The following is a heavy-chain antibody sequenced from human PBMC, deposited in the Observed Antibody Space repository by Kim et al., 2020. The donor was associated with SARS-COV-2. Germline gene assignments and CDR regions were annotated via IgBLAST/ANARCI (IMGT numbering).Heavy chain of an antibody. J-gene: IGHJ4*02. Sequence: GGSLRLSCAASGFTFSTYGMHWVRQAPGKGLEWVAIISSDGSKKYSADSVKGRFTISRDNSKNTLYLQMNSLRPEDTAVYYCAKDVTKWQLLGGPDYWGQGTLVTVSS. D-gene: IGHD1-26*01. CDR2: ISSDGSKK. V-gene: IGHV3-30*18. CDR3: AKDVTKWQLLGGPDY. CDR1: GFTFSTYG.